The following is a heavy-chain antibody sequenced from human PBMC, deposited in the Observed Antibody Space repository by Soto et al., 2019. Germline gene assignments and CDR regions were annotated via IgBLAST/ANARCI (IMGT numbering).Heavy chain of an antibody. J-gene: IGHJ4*02. Sequence: QVQLQESGPGLVKPSQTLSLTCTVSGGPINSGDYYWTWVRQPPGKGLEWLGYIHDTGSTYYNPSLKRRLMISIDTSKNKFFLNLNSVTAADTAVYFCAREDEGCFDFWGQGTLVTVSS. CDR2: IHDTGST. V-gene: IGHV4-30-4*01. CDR1: GGPINSGDYY. CDR3: AREDEGCFDF.